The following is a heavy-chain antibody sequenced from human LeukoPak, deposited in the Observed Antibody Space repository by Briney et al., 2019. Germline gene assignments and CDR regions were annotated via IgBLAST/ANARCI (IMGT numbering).Heavy chain of an antibody. Sequence: SETLSLTCTVSSGSISNSDYYWAWIRQPPGKGLEWIGTIYYSGTTYYNPSLKSRVTISVDTSKNQFSLKLSSVTAADTAVYYCARDKGVSNYCYYGMDVWGQGTTVTVSS. CDR2: IYYSGTT. V-gene: IGHV4-39*07. CDR3: ARDKGVSNYCYYGMDV. CDR1: SGSISNSDYY. D-gene: IGHD3-10*01. J-gene: IGHJ6*02.